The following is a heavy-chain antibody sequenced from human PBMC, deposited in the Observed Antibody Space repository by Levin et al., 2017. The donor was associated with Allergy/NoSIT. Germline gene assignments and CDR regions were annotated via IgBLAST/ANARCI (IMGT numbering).Heavy chain of an antibody. CDR2: ISYDGSNK. CDR3: AKEGDLLPDMIVVVEYYFNY. CDR1: GFTFSSYG. V-gene: IGHV3-30*18. D-gene: IGHD3-22*01. J-gene: IGHJ4*02. Sequence: GGSLRLSCAASGFTFSSYGMHWVRQAPGKGLEWVAVISYDGSNKYYADSVKGRFTISRDNSKNTLYLQMNSLRAEDTAVYYCAKEGDLLPDMIVVVEYYFNYWGQGTLVTVSS.